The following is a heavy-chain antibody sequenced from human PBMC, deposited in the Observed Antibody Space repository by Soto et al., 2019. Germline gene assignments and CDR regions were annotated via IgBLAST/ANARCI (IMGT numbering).Heavy chain of an antibody. V-gene: IGHV1-18*01. Sequence: QVQLVQSGADVKKPGASVKVSCKACGYTFTNYGISWVRQAPGQGLEWMGWISAYNGNTNYAQKLQGRLTMTTDTSTSTAYMEQRSLRSDDTAVYYCSRDYYDFSSGYHVPPPIDYWGQGTLVTVSS. CDR1: GYTFTNYG. CDR2: ISAYNGNT. CDR3: SRDYYDFSSGYHVPPPIDY. D-gene: IGHD3-3*01. J-gene: IGHJ4*02.